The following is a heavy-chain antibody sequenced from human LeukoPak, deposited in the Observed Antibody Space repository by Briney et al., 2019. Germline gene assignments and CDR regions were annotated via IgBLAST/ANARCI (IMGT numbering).Heavy chain of an antibody. J-gene: IGHJ4*02. CDR3: ARAVPTAMVNQYYFDY. CDR1: GYTFTGYY. V-gene: IGHV1-2*02. D-gene: IGHD5-18*01. CDR2: INPNSGGT. Sequence: ASVKVSCKASGYTFTGYYMHWVRQAPGQGLEWMGWINPNSGGTNYAQKFQGRVTMTRDTSISTAYMELSRLRSDDTAVYYCARAVPTAMVNQYYFDYWGQGTQVTVSS.